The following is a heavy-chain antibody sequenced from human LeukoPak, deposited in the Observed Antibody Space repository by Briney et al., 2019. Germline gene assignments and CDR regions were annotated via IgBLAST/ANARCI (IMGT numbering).Heavy chain of an antibody. CDR3: ARQGGYDSGYFDY. V-gene: IGHV5-10-1*01. CDR1: GYSFTSYW. Sequence: GESLKISCKGSGYSFTSYWISWVRPIPGKGLESMGRIDPSDSYTNYSPSFQGHVTISADKSISTAYLQWSSLKASDTAMYYCARQGGYDSGYFDYWGQGTLVTVSS. CDR2: IDPSDSYT. J-gene: IGHJ4*02. D-gene: IGHD5-12*01.